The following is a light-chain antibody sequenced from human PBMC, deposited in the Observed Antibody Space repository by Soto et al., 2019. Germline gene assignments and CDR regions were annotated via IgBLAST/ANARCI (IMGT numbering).Light chain of an antibody. CDR1: QNIATY. J-gene: IGKJ1*01. CDR2: GAS. Sequence: DIQMTQSPSSLSASVGDGVTITCRASQNIATYLNWYQQKPGQAPKLLIHGASTVQSGPPSRFSGSGSGTDFTLTISSLQPGDFATYDCQQGYTSPWTFGQGTKVEVK. V-gene: IGKV1-39*01. CDR3: QQGYTSPWT.